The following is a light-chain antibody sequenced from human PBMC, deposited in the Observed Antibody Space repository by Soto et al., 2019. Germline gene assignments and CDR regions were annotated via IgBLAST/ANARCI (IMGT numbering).Light chain of an antibody. V-gene: IGLV1-40*01. J-gene: IGLJ2*01. Sequence: QSVLAQPPSVSGAPGQRVTVSCTGSSSNIGAGYAVHWYQQLPGAAPKLLLYDNIERPSGVPDRFSGSKSGTSASLAITGLQADDDADYYCQSFDTGLSGAIFGGGTKLTVL. CDR2: DNI. CDR3: QSFDTGLSGAI. CDR1: SSNIGAGYA.